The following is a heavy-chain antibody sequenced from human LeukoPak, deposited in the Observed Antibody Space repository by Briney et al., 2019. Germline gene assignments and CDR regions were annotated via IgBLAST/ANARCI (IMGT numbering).Heavy chain of an antibody. D-gene: IGHD3-22*01. Sequence: GGSLRLSCAASGFTFSSHSMNWVRQAPGKGLEWVSYISSSSSAIYYADSVKGRFTISKDNAKNSLYLQMNSLRSEDTAVYYCARAIDSSGHPIGYWGQGALVTVSS. CDR1: GFTFSSHS. CDR3: ARAIDSSGHPIGY. V-gene: IGHV3-48*01. J-gene: IGHJ4*02. CDR2: ISSSSSAI.